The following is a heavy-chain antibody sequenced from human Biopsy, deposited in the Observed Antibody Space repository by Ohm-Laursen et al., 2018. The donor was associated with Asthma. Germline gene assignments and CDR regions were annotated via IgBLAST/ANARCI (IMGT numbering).Heavy chain of an antibody. J-gene: IGHJ5*02. D-gene: IGHD7-27*01. CDR1: AYTFIGYP. CDR2: INPNGGAT. CDR3: ARVQKSPGDRWFDP. V-gene: IGHV1-2*06. Sequence: ASVKVSCKSSAYTFIGYPLHWVRQAPGEGLEWMGRINPNGGATIYTQKFQGRVTMTRDTSISTAYMELSRLTSDDTAVYYCARVQKSPGDRWFDPWGQGTLVTVSS.